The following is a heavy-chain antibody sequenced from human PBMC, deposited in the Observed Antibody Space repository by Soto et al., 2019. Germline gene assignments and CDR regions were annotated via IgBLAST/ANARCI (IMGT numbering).Heavy chain of an antibody. CDR2: ISSSSSYI. V-gene: IGHV3-21*01. CDR1: GFTFSSYS. D-gene: IGHD6-6*01. CDR3: ARDSSSSHYYYYGMDV. Sequence: PGGSLRLSCAASGFTFSSYSMNWVRQAPGKGLEWVSSISSSSSYIYYADSVKGRFTISRDNAKNSLYLQMNSLRAEDTAVYYCARDSSSSHYYYYGMDVWGQGTTVTVPS. J-gene: IGHJ6*02.